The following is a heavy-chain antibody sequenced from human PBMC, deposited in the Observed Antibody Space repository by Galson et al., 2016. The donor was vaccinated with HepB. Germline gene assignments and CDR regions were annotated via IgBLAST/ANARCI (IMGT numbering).Heavy chain of an antibody. Sequence: SETLSITCTVSGGSVNSGSYYWSWIRQPPGKGLERIGYIYYSGSTNYNPSLKIRVTISVDRSKNQFALKLSSVTAADTAVYYCASSARYCSGTSCYLPYFDYWGQGTLVTVSS. J-gene: IGHJ4*02. CDR3: ASSARYCSGTSCYLPYFDY. D-gene: IGHD2-2*01. CDR2: IYYSGST. V-gene: IGHV4-61*01. CDR1: GGSVNSGSYY.